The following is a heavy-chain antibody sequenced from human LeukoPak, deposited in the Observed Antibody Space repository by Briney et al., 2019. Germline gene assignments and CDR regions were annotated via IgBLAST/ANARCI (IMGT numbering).Heavy chain of an antibody. V-gene: IGHV3-74*01. CDR2: ITNDESAS. J-gene: IGHJ4*02. CDR1: GFTFSDYW. CDR3: VRDGGFSTPFDY. D-gene: IGHD2-15*01. Sequence: PGGSLRLSGEASGFTFSDYWINWVRQVPGKGLVWVSRITNDESASNYAVSGKGRFTISRDNAKSTVYLQMNSLTAEDTAVYYCVRDGGFSTPFDYWGQGTLVTVSS.